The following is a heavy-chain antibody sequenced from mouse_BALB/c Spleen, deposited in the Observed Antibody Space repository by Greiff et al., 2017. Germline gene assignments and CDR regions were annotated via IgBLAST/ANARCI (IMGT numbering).Heavy chain of an antibody. D-gene: IGHD2-14*01. V-gene: IGHV5-12-2*01. J-gene: IGHJ3*01. CDR2: ISNGGGST. CDR3: ARQAYYRSFAY. CDR1: GFTFSSYT. Sequence: EVKLVESGGGLVQPGGSLKLSCAASGFTFSSYTMSWVRQTPEKRLEWVAYISNGGGSTYYPDTVKGRFTISRYNAKNTLYLQMSSLKSEDTAMYYCARQAYYRSFAYWGQGTLVTVSA.